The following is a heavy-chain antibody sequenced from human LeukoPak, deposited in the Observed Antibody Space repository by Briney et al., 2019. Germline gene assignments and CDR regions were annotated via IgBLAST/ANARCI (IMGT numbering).Heavy chain of an antibody. V-gene: IGHV3-53*05. CDR3: ATSEGWYVGY. J-gene: IGHJ4*02. Sequence: GGSLRLSCAASGFNVSNNYMSWVRQAPGKGLEWVSVIYRGGNTYYADSVKGRFTMSRDNSKNTLYLQMNSLRAEDTAVYYCATSEGWYVGYWGQGTLVTVSS. CDR2: IYRGGNT. CDR1: GFNVSNNY. D-gene: IGHD6-19*01.